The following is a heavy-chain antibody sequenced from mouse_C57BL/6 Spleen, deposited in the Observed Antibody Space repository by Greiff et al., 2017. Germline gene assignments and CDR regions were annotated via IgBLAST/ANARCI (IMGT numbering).Heavy chain of an antibody. Sequence: EVQLQQSGPELVKPGASVKIPCKASGYTFPDYNMDWVKQSHGKSLEWIGDINPNNGGTIYNQKFKGKATLTVDKSSSTAYMELRSLTSEDTAVYYCARLRTFAYWGQGTLVTVSA. CDR3: ARLRTFAY. J-gene: IGHJ3*01. V-gene: IGHV1-18*01. CDR2: INPNNGGT. CDR1: GYTFPDYN.